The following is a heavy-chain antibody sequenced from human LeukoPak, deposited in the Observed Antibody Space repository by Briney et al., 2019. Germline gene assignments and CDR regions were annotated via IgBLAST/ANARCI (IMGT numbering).Heavy chain of an antibody. Sequence: PGGSLRLSCAASGFTFSSNWMHWVRQAPGKGLEWVAVISYDGSNKYYADSVKGRFTISRDNSKNTLYLQMNSLRAEDTAVYYCAKDIREWAQAYTGDDYWGQGTLVTVSS. D-gene: IGHD3-16*01. J-gene: IGHJ4*02. CDR2: ISYDGSNK. CDR1: GFTFSSNW. V-gene: IGHV3-30*18. CDR3: AKDIREWAQAYTGDDY.